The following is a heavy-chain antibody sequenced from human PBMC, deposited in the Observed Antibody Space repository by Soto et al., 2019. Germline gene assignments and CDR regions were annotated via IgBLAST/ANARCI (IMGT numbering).Heavy chain of an antibody. V-gene: IGHV1-58*01. J-gene: IGHJ4*02. CDR3: VAGSGSSGYYPLVDY. D-gene: IGHD3-3*01. CDR1: GFTFTSSA. CDR2: IVVGSGNT. Sequence: SVKVSCKASGFTFTSSAVQWVRQARGQRLEWIGWIVVGSGNTNYAQKFQERVTITRDMSTSTAYMELSSLRSEDTAVYYCVAGSGSSGYYPLVDYSGQGTLVTVSS.